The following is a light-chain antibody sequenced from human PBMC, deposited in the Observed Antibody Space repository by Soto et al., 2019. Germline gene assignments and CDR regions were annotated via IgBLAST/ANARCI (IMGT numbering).Light chain of an antibody. Sequence: AIRMTQSPSSLSASTGDRVTITCRASQGISSYLAWYQQKPGKAPKLLIYAASTLQSGVPSRFSGSGSGTDFTLTISCLQSEDFATYYCQKYYSYPYTFGQGT. J-gene: IGKJ2*01. V-gene: IGKV1-8*01. CDR2: AAS. CDR3: QKYYSYPYT. CDR1: QGISSY.